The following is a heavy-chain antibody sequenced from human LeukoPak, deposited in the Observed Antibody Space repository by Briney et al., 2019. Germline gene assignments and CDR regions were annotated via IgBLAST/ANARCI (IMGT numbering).Heavy chain of an antibody. CDR2: TFYRSKWYN. J-gene: IGHJ4*02. D-gene: IGHD1-1*01. V-gene: IGHV6-1*01. CDR1: GDSVSRHDLT. CDR3: VRSYDWVFDY. Sequence: SQTLSLTCAISGDSVSRHDLTWDWVRQSPSRGLEWLGRTFYRSKWYNDYAVSVKSRITVSPDTSKNQFSLHLDSVTPEDTAVYYCVRSYDWVFDYWGQGTRVTVSS.